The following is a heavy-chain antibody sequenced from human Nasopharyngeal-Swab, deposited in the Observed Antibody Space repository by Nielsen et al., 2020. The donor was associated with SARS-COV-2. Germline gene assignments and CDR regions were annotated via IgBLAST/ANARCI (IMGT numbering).Heavy chain of an antibody. CDR2: IYYSGIT. Sequence: SETLSLTCTVSGGSISGGGYYWSWIRQHPGKGLEWIGYIYYSGITYYNPSLKSRLIISIGTSKNQFSLNLTSVTPADTAVYYCARDKVASSGTLHWFDSWGQGTRVTVSS. J-gene: IGHJ5*01. CDR3: ARDKVASSGTLHWFDS. D-gene: IGHD6-13*01. V-gene: IGHV4-31*03. CDR1: GGSISGGGYY.